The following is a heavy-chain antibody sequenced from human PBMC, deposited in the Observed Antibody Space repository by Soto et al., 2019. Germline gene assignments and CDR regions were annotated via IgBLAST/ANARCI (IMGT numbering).Heavy chain of an antibody. CDR1: GYTFTNYG. D-gene: IGHD6-13*01. CDR2: IRPYNGYT. V-gene: IGHV1-18*01. CDR3: ARDRSNHDY. Sequence: QGQLVQSGVEVKKPGSSVKVSCKASGYTFTNYGISWVRQAPGQGLEWMGWIRPYNGYTDYAQNLQDRVTMTTDTSTTTAYMELRSLRFDDAAVYYCARDRSNHDYWCQGTLITVS. J-gene: IGHJ4*02.